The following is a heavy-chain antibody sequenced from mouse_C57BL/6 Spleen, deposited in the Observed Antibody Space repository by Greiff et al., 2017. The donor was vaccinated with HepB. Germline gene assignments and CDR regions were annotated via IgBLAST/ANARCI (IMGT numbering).Heavy chain of an antibody. CDR1: GYSFTSYY. V-gene: IGHV1-66*01. Sequence: QVQLQQSGPELVKPGASVKISCKASGYSFTSYYIHWVKQRPGQGLEWIGWIYPGSGNTKYNEKFKGKATLTADTSSSTAYMQLSSLTSEDSAVYYCASPSTVVANYFDYWGQGTTLTVSS. CDR2: IYPGSGNT. CDR3: ASPSTVVANYFDY. J-gene: IGHJ2*01. D-gene: IGHD1-1*01.